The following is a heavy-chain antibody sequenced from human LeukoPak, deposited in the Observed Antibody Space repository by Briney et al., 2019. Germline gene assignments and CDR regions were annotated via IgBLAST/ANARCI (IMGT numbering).Heavy chain of an antibody. Sequence: GGSLRLSCAASGFTFSSYAMSWVRQAPGKGLEWVSGISGSGDGTYYADSVKGRFTISRDNSKNTLYLQMNSLGAEVTAVYYCAKRRTTVITMDYFDYWGQGTLVTVSS. V-gene: IGHV3-23*01. CDR1: GFTFSSYA. CDR2: ISGSGDGT. CDR3: AKRRTTVITMDYFDY. D-gene: IGHD4-17*01. J-gene: IGHJ4*02.